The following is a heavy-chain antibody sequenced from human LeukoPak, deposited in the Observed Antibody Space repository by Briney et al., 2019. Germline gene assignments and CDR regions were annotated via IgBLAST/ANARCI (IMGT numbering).Heavy chain of an antibody. Sequence: SETLSVTCAVSGGSISSVGCSWSWIRQPPRKCLEWIGYIYHSGSTYYNPSLKSRVTISVDRSKNQFSLKLSSVTAADTAVYYCARGQYYYGSGSSPFDYWGQGTLVTVS. J-gene: IGHJ4*02. D-gene: IGHD3-10*01. CDR2: IYHSGST. V-gene: IGHV4-30-2*01. CDR3: ARGQYYYGSGSSPFDY. CDR1: GGSISSVGCS.